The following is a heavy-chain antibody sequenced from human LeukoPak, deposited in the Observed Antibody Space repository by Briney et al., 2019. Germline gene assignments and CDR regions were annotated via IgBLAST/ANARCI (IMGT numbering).Heavy chain of an antibody. V-gene: IGHV3-33*03. CDR1: GFTFSSYG. CDR3: AGAISKGAGIDS. D-gene: IGHD1-26*01. J-gene: IGHJ4*02. CDR2: IWHDGSRT. Sequence: GGSLRLSCAASGFTFSSYGMHWVRQAPGKGLEWVAVIWHDGSRTHYADSLKGRFTISRDNSKDTAFLQMNSLTVEDTATYYCAGAISKGAGIDSWGQGTLVTVSS.